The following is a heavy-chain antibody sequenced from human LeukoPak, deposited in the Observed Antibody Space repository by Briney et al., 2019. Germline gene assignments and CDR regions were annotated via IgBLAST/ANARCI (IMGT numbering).Heavy chain of an antibody. Sequence: SETLSLACTVSGVSISSSNSYWGWIRQPPGKGLEWIGSIYYSGNTYYNASLKSQVSISIDTSKNQFSLRLTSVTAADTAVYYCARHENYSESSDKYGGPFDYWGQGTQVTVSS. V-gene: IGHV4-39*01. CDR3: ARHENYSESSDKYGGPFDY. CDR2: IYYSGNT. CDR1: GVSISSSNSY. D-gene: IGHD3-22*01. J-gene: IGHJ4*02.